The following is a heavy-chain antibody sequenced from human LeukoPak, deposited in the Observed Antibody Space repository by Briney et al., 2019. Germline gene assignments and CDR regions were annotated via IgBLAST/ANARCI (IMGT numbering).Heavy chain of an antibody. V-gene: IGHV1-69*02. D-gene: IGHD4-17*01. CDR3: ARTDYGGYWFDP. Sequence: ASVKVSCKASGGTFSSYTTSWVRQAPGQGLEWMGRIIPILCIANYAQKFQGRVTITADKCTSTAYMELSSLRSEDTAVYYCARTDYGGYWFDPWGQGTLVTVSS. CDR1: GGTFSSYT. CDR2: IIPILCIA. J-gene: IGHJ5*02.